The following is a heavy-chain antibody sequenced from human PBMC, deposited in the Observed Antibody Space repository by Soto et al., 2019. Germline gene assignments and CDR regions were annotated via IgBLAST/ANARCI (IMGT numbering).Heavy chain of an antibody. CDR2: LSGSGVST. Sequence: GGSLRLSCVASGFPFSNYAMTWVRQAPGKGLEWVSALSGSGVSTYYADSVMGRFTISRDNSKNTVYLQMNSLRAEDTAVYYCARGRGSTGYLGREHYFDYWGQGTLVTVSS. D-gene: IGHD2-2*01. V-gene: IGHV3-23*01. CDR3: ARGRGSTGYLGREHYFDY. CDR1: GFPFSNYA. J-gene: IGHJ4*02.